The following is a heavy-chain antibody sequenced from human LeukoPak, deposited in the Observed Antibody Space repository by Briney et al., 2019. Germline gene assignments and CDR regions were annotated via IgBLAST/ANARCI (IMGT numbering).Heavy chain of an antibody. Sequence: PSETLSLTCTVSGGSISSSSYYWGWIRQPPGKGLEWIGSIYYSGSTYYNPSLKSRVTISVDTSKNQFSLKLSSVTAADTAVYYCARQGYDFWSGYYTPFDYWGQGTLVTVSS. D-gene: IGHD3-3*01. J-gene: IGHJ4*02. CDR3: ARQGYDFWSGYYTPFDY. V-gene: IGHV4-39*01. CDR1: GGSISSSSYY. CDR2: IYYSGST.